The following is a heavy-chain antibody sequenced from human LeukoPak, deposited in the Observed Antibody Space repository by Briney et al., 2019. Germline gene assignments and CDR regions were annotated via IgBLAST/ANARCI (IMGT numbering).Heavy chain of an antibody. CDR2: ISGSGGST. CDR1: GFTFSSYA. CDR3: IGGYSIDY. V-gene: IGHV3-23*01. D-gene: IGHD5-18*01. Sequence: PGGSLRLSCAASGFTFSSYAMSWVRQAPGKGLEWVSAISGSGGSTYYADSVKGRFTISRDNSKNSLYLQMNSLRDEDTAVYYCIGGYSIDYWGQGTLVTVSS. J-gene: IGHJ4*02.